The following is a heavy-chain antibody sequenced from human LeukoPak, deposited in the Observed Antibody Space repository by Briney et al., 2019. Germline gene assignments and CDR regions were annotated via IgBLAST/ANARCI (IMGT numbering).Heavy chain of an antibody. J-gene: IGHJ5*02. Sequence: PGGSLKLSCAASGFPFSDSAMHWVRQTSGKGLEWVGRIRSKPNNYATAYAASVKGRFTISRDDSKNTAYLQMNSLKTEDTALYYCTILYGDSAVNWFDPWGQGTLVTVSS. CDR2: IRSKPNNYAT. V-gene: IGHV3-73*01. D-gene: IGHD4-17*01. CDR1: GFPFSDSA. CDR3: TILYGDSAVNWFDP.